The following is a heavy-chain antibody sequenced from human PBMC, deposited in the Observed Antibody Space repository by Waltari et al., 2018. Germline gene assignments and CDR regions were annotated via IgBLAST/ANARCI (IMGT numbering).Heavy chain of an antibody. Sequence: EVQLVESGGGLVQPGGSLRLSCEASEFTFSLYWMHWVRQVPGKGLELVSRSNSDGSSISYADSVKGRFAISKDNARNTVYLQMNSLRAEDTAIYYCARGARRTSQTTGWWYFDLWGRGTLLTVSS. CDR3: ARGARRTSQTTGWWYFDL. CDR1: EFTFSLYW. J-gene: IGHJ2*01. D-gene: IGHD4-17*01. CDR2: SNSDGSSI. V-gene: IGHV3-74*01.